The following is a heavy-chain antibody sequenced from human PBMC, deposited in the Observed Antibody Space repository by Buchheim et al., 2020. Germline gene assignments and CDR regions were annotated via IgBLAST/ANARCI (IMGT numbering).Heavy chain of an antibody. CDR1: GFTFSSYE. V-gene: IGHV3-48*03. CDR3: ARDLPKFMVRGVMGY. D-gene: IGHD3-10*01. CDR2: ISSSGSTI. J-gene: IGHJ4*02. Sequence: EVQLVESGGGLVQPGGSLSLSCAASGFTFSSYEMNWVRQAPGKGLEGVSYISSSGSTIYYAVSVKGRFTISRDNAKNSLYLQMNSLRAEDTAVYYCARDLPKFMVRGVMGYWGQGTL.